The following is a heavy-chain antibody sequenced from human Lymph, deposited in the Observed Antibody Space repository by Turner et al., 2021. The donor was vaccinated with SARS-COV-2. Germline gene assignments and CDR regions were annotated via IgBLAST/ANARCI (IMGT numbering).Heavy chain of an antibody. CDR2: ISVSGSSA. CDR3: AKRKYQLLAGDFDY. J-gene: IGHJ4*02. D-gene: IGHD2-2*01. V-gene: IGHV3-23*01. CDR1: GFTFSSYA. Sequence: VQLLESGGGLLQPGGSLRLSCAASGFTFSSYAMSWVRQAPGKGLEWVSSISVSGSSAYYADSVKGRFTISRDNSKNTLYLQMNSLRAEDTAVYYCAKRKYQLLAGDFDYWGQGTLVTVSS.